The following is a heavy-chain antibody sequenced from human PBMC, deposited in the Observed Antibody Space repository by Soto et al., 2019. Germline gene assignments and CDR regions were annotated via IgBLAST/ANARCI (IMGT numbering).Heavy chain of an antibody. D-gene: IGHD3-3*02. V-gene: IGHV1-18*01. J-gene: IGHJ3*01. CDR3: ARDIFGHVDAFDL. CDR2: TSGYSGNS. Sequence: ASVKVSCKASGYIFSSFYINWVRQAPGQGLEWMGWTSGYSGNSKYAQKFQARVTMTTDTSTNTGYMEMRSLTSDDTAVYYCARDIFGHVDAFDLWGQGTMVTVSS. CDR1: GYIFSSFY.